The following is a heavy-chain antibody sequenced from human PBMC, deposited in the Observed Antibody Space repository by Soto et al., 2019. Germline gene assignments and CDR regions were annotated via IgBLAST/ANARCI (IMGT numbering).Heavy chain of an antibody. CDR3: GKTDGAEGQIIEP. V-gene: IGHV3-23*01. Sequence: GGSLRLSCAASGFTLMNYAMSWVRQAPGKGLEWVSSISGSSDYTHYADSVKGRFTISRDNSKNTLHLLMSSLRAEDTAVYYCGKTDGAEGQIIEPWGQGTLVTVPS. CDR1: GFTLMNYA. D-gene: IGHD1-26*01. CDR2: ISGSSDYT. J-gene: IGHJ5*02.